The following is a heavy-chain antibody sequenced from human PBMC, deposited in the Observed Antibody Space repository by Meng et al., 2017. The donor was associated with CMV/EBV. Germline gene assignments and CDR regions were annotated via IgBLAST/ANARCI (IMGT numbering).Heavy chain of an antibody. D-gene: IGHD3-22*01. CDR1: GFTFSSYW. CDR2: IKQDGNGR. Sequence: GGSLRLSCAASGFTFSSYWMSWVRQAPGKGLEWVANIKQDGNGRYYVDSVKGRFTISRDKAKNSLYLQMNSLRAEDTAVYYCARDELYYYDSSGYNFDYWGQGTLVTVSS. V-gene: IGHV3-7*01. CDR3: ARDELYYYDSSGYNFDY. J-gene: IGHJ4*02.